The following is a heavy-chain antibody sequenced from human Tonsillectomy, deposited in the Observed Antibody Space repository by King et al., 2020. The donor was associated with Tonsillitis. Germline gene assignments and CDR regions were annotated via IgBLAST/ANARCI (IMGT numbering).Heavy chain of an antibody. V-gene: IGHV4-34*01. CDR3: AREGKDREDCYSPTLR. Sequence: VQLQQWGAGLLKPSETLSLTCAVYGGSFSGYYWSWIRQPPGKGLEWIGEINHSGSPNYNPSLKSRVTIPVDTSKNQFSLKLGSLTAADTAVYYCAREGKDREDCYSPTLRWGQGTLVTVSS. CDR2: INHSGSP. D-gene: IGHD5-24*01. CDR1: GGSFSGYY. J-gene: IGHJ4*02.